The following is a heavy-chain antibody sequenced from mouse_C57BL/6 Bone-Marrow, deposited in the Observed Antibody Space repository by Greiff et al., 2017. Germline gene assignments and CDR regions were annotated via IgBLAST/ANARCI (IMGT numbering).Heavy chain of an antibody. D-gene: IGHD4-1*01. J-gene: IGHJ1*03. CDR2: FYPVIGSP. CDR3: ARYWDGWYFDV. V-gene: IGHV1-55*01. Sequence: QVQLQQPGAELVKPGASVKMSCKASGSTFPSSWITWVKQSPGQGLGWIGVFYPVIGSPNYNEKFKGKATLTVDTSSSTAYMQLSSLTSEDSAVYYCARYWDGWYFDVWGTGTTVTVSS. CDR1: GSTFPSSW.